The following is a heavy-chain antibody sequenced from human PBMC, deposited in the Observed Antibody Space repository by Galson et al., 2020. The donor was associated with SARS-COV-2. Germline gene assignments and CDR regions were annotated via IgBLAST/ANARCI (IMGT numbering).Heavy chain of an antibody. CDR3: ARDGEAPFDY. V-gene: IGHV3-30-3*01. CDR1: GFTFSSYA. J-gene: IGHJ4*02. Sequence: GGSLRLSCAASGFTFSSYAMHWVRQAPGKGLEWVAVISYDGSNKYYADSVKGRFTISRDNSKNTLYLQMNSLRAEDTAVYYCARDGEAPFDYWGQGTLVTVSS. CDR2: ISYDGSNK. D-gene: IGHD3-3*01.